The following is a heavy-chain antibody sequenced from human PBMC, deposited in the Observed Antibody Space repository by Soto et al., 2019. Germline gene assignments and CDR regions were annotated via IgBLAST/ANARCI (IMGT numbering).Heavy chain of an antibody. CDR3: ARHLRLHVDYYYYYMDV. D-gene: IGHD5-18*01. Sequence: SETLSLTCTVSGGSISSSSYYWGWIRQPPGKGLEWIGSIYYSGSTYYNPSLKSRVTISVDTSKNQFSLKLSSVTAADTAVYYCARHLRLHVDYYYYYMDVWGKGTTVTVSS. V-gene: IGHV4-39*01. J-gene: IGHJ6*03. CDR1: GGSISSSSYY. CDR2: IYYSGST.